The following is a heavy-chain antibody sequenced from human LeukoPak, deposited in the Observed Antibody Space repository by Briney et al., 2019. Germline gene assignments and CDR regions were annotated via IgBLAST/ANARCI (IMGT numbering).Heavy chain of an antibody. CDR3: ARAGITTTGPLFQH. D-gene: IGHD6-13*01. CDR2: ISSSSSTI. J-gene: IGHJ1*01. CDR1: GFTFSSYS. Sequence: PGESLRLSCAASGFTFSSYSMNWVRQAPGKGLEWVSYISSSSSTIYYADSVKGRFTISRDNAKSSLYLQMNSLRAEDTAVYYCARAGITTTGPLFQHWGQGTLVTVSS. V-gene: IGHV3-48*01.